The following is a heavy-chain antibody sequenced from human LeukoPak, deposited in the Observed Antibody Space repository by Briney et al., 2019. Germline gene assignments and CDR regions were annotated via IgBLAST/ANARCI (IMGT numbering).Heavy chain of an antibody. CDR2: IDASDVYT. CDR3: ARRYYDWGAAAVDI. CDR1: GYSFTTYC. J-gene: IGHJ3*02. V-gene: IGHV5-10-1*01. D-gene: IGHD3-10*02. Sequence: GESLKISCKGPGYSFTTYCISWVRQMPGKGLEWIGRIDASDVYTDYSPAFKGHVTISADTSISTAYLQWHCLKDSETSKYYSARRYYDWGAAAVDIWGQGTMVTVSS.